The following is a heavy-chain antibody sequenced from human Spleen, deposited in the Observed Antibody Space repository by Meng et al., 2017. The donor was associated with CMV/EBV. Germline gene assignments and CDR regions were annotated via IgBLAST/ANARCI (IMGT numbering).Heavy chain of an antibody. CDR3: AKEGEATSSSWRDCFDP. CDR1: GFTFDDYA. V-gene: IGHV3-74*01. J-gene: IGHJ5*02. Sequence: GESLKISCAASGFTFDDYAMHWARQAPGKGLEWVSGINSDGSSTSYADSVKGRFTISRDNSKNTLYLQMNSLRAEDTAVYYCAKEGEATSSSWRDCFDPWGQGTLVTVSS. D-gene: IGHD2-2*01. CDR2: INSDGSST.